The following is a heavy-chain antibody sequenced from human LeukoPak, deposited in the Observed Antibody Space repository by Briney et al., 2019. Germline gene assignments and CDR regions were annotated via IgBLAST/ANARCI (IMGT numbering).Heavy chain of an antibody. CDR2: ISWNSGSI. V-gene: IGHV3-9*01. D-gene: IGHD3-22*01. Sequence: AGGSLRLSCAASGFTFDDYAMHWVRQAPGKGLEWVSGISWNSGSIGYADSVKGRFTISRDNAKNTLYLQMNSLRAEDTAVYYCARAYDSSGWWQGSGYYYYGMDVWGQGTTVTVSS. CDR3: ARAYDSSGWWQGSGYYYYGMDV. J-gene: IGHJ6*02. CDR1: GFTFDDYA.